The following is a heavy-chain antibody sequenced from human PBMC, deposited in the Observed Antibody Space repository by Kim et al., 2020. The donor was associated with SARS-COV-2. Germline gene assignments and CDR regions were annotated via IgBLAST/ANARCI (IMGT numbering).Heavy chain of an antibody. Sequence: NYTPSLKSRVTISVDTSKNQFSLKLSSVTAADTAVYYCARVTAAAGNFDYWGQGTLVTVSS. J-gene: IGHJ4*02. V-gene: IGHV4-59*01. D-gene: IGHD6-13*01. CDR3: ARVTAAAGNFDY.